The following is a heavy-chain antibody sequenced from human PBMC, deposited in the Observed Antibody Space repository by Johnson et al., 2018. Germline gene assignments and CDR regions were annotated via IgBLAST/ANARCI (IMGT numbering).Heavy chain of an antibody. V-gene: IGHV4-59*01. D-gene: IGHD6-19*01. CDR2: IYYSGST. CDR1: GGSISGYY. CDR3: ARAVAGAAEYFQH. J-gene: IGHJ1*01. Sequence: QVQLVESGPGLVKPSETRSLTCTVSGGSISGYYWTWIRQPPGKELEWIGVIYYSGSTHYNPSLRARVTISVDTSKNQLSLKRTSVTAADTAVDYCARAVAGAAEYFQHWGQGTLVTVSS.